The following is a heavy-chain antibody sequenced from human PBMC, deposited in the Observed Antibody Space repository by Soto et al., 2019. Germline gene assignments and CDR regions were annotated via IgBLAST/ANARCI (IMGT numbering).Heavy chain of an antibody. Sequence: EVQLVESGGTVVQPGGSLRLSCVASGFIFSENWMHWVRQVPGKGLEWVSRIKGDGNGARYAESVKGRFTISRDNSKKILFLQMNNLRVEDTALYQCVRQDAENRGSDGLDMWGRGTMVSVSS. CDR2: IKGDGNGA. J-gene: IGHJ3*02. CDR1: GFIFSENW. D-gene: IGHD3-10*01. V-gene: IGHV3-74*01. CDR3: VRQDAENRGSDGLDM.